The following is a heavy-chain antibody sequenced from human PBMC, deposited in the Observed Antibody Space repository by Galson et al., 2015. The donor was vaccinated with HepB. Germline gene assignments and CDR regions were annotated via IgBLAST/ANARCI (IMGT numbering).Heavy chain of an antibody. CDR1: GYTFISHT. Sequence: SVKVSCKAFGYTFISHTFSWVRQAPGQGLEWMGWISAYNGNTNYAQKFQDRVTMTTDTSASTAYMELRSLGSDDTAVYYCARDLSLDYWGQGTLVTVSS. CDR3: ARDLSLDY. V-gene: IGHV1-18*04. D-gene: IGHD3-3*02. J-gene: IGHJ4*02. CDR2: ISAYNGNT.